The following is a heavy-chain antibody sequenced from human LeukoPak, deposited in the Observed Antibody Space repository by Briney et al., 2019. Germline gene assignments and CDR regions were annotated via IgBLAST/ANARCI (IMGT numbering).Heavy chain of an antibody. CDR3: ARGRSPPAAAESLFDP. CDR1: GYTFTSDD. J-gene: IGHJ5*02. Sequence: ASVTVSCKASGYTFTSDDINWVRQATGQGLEWMGWMNPDSGKTDYAQKFQGRVTMTRNTSITTAYMELSSLRSEDTAVYYCARGRSPPAAAESLFDPWGQGTLVTVSS. V-gene: IGHV1-8*01. CDR2: MNPDSGKT. D-gene: IGHD6-13*01.